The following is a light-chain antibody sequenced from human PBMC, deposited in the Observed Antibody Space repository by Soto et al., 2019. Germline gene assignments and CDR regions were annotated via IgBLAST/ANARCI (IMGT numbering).Light chain of an antibody. CDR1: QSVSSY. J-gene: IGKJ2*01. CDR3: QQRSNWPS. V-gene: IGKV3-11*01. Sequence: EIVLTQSPATLSLSPGERAILSCRASQSVSSYLAWYQQKPGQAPRLLIYDASNRATGIPARFSGSGSGTDFTLTISSLEPEDFAVYYCQQRSNWPSFGQGTKLEIK. CDR2: DAS.